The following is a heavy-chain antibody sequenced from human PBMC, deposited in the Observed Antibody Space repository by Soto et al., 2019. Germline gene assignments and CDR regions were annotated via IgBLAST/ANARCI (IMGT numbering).Heavy chain of an antibody. V-gene: IGHV4-31*02. CDR3: ARSVTSDGYPYYFDY. Sequence: SETLSLTCTVSGGSISSGGYYWSWIRQHPGKGLEWIGYIYYSGSTYYNPSLKSRVTISVDTSKNQFSLKLSSVTAADTAVYYCARSVTSDGYPYYFDYWGQGTLVT. D-gene: IGHD2-21*01. CDR1: GGSISSGGYY. J-gene: IGHJ4*02. CDR2: IYYSGST.